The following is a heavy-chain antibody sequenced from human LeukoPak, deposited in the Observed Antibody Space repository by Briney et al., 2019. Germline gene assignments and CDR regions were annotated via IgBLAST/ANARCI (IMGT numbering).Heavy chain of an antibody. CDR2: MNPNSGNT. D-gene: IGHD1-1*01. CDR1: GYTFTSYD. Sequence: ASVKVSCKASGYTFTSYDINWVRQATGQGLEWMGWMNPNSGNTGYAQKFQGRVTMTRNTSISTAYMELSSLRSEDTAVYYCARERQLERRYYYYYGMDVWGQGTTVTVSS. V-gene: IGHV1-8*01. CDR3: ARERQLERRYYYYYGMDV. J-gene: IGHJ6*02.